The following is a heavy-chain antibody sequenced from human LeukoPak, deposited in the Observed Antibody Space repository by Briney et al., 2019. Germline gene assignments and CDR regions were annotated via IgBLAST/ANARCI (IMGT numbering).Heavy chain of an antibody. D-gene: IGHD6-13*01. CDR3: AKHSSWAFDI. CDR2: ITGSSGYT. CDR1: GFTLEDYG. Sequence: GGSLRLSCVASGFTLEDYGMSWVRQAPGKGLEWVSAITGSSGYTNDADSVKGRFTISRDNSKNTLYLQMNSLRAEDTAVYYCAKHSSWAFDIWGQGTMVTVSS. J-gene: IGHJ3*02. V-gene: IGHV3-23*01.